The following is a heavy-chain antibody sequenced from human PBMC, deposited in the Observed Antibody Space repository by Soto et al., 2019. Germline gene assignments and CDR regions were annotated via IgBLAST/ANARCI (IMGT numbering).Heavy chain of an antibody. CDR1: GYTFTSYA. CDR3: ERDHPGTPLIYYYYYLMDG. J-gene: IGHJ6*02. CDR2: INAGNGNT. V-gene: IGHV1-3*01. Sequence: ASVKVSCKASGYTFTSYAMHWVRQAPGQRLEWMGWINAGNGNTKYSQKFQGRVTITRDTSASTAYMELSSLRSEDTAVYYCERDHPGTPLIYYYYYLMDGWGQGTTVTVSS. D-gene: IGHD3-16*01.